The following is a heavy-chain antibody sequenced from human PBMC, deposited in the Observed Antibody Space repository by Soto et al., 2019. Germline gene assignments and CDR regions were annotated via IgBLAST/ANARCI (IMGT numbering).Heavy chain of an antibody. V-gene: IGHV3-66*04. D-gene: IGHD2-21*01. CDR1: GFTVSSNY. J-gene: IGHJ4*02. CDR2: IYSGGST. CDR3: ARRPYCGGDCYRPYYFDY. Sequence: GGSLRLSCAASGFTVSSNYMSWVRQAPGKGLEWVSVIYSGGSTYYADSVKGRFTISRDNSKNTLYLQMNSLGAEDTAVYYCARRPYCGGDCYRPYYFDYWGQGTLVTVSS.